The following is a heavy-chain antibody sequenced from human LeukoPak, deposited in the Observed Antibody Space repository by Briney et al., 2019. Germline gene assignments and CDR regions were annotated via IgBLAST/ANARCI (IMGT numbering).Heavy chain of an antibody. CDR1: GYTFTSYD. CDR2: MNPNSGNT. CDR3: ARVGMATTKDYYYGMDV. V-gene: IGHV1-18*01. J-gene: IGHJ6*02. D-gene: IGHD5-24*01. Sequence: ASVKVSCKASGYTFTSYDINWVRQATGQGLEWMGWMNPNSGNTNYAQKLQGRVTMTTDTSTSTAYMELRSLRSDDTAVYYCARVGMATTKDYYYGMDVWGQGTTVTVSS.